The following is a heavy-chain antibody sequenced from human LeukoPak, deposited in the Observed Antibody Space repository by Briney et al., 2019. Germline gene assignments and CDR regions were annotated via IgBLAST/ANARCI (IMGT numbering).Heavy chain of an antibody. CDR3: ASTPRRGGSLNY. CDR1: GGSISSYY. J-gene: IGHJ4*02. CDR2: IYYSGST. V-gene: IGHV4-59*01. D-gene: IGHD1-26*01. Sequence: SETLSLTCTVSGGSISSYYWSWIRQPPGKGLEWIGYIYYSGSTNYNPSLKSRVTISVDTSKNQLSLKLSSVTAADTAVYYCASTPRRGGSLNYWGQGTLVTVSS.